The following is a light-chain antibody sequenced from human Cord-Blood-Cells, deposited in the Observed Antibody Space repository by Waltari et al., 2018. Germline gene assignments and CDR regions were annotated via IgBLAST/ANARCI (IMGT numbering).Light chain of an antibody. CDR3: QQYDNLLSIT. V-gene: IGKV1-33*01. CDR2: DES. Sequence: DIQMTQSPSSLSASVGDRVTITCQASQDISNYLNWYQQKPGKAPKLLIYDESNLETGVXXXXSGSGSGTDFTFTISSLQPEDIATYYCQQYDNLLSITFGQGTRLEIK. CDR1: QDISNY. J-gene: IGKJ5*01.